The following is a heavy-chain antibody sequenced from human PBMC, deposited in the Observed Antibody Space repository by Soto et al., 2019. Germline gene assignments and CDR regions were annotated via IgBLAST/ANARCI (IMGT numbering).Heavy chain of an antibody. Sequence: SETLSLTCTVSGGSISSSSYYWGWIRQPPGKGLEWIGSIYYSGSTYYNPSLKSRVTISVDTSKNQFSLKLSSVTAADTAVYYCARHVRIRRGTREYSSSSSAFDIWGQGTMVTVS. D-gene: IGHD6-6*01. CDR2: IYYSGST. CDR1: GGSISSSSYY. J-gene: IGHJ3*02. V-gene: IGHV4-39*01. CDR3: ARHVRIRRGTREYSSSSSAFDI.